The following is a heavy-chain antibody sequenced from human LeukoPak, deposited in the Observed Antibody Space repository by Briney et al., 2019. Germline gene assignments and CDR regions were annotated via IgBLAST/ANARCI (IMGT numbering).Heavy chain of an antibody. D-gene: IGHD5-12*01. Sequence: ETLSLTCAVYGGSFSGYDWSWIRQPPGKGLEWFGEMNQSGSTKYNPSLKSRVSISVDTSTNQFSLQRRSVTAADTAVYYSARPPPPLRGNRGYDYDYWGQGTLVTVSS. V-gene: IGHV4-34*01. J-gene: IGHJ4*02. CDR3: ARPPPPLRGNRGYDYDY. CDR1: GGSFSGYD. CDR2: MNQSGST.